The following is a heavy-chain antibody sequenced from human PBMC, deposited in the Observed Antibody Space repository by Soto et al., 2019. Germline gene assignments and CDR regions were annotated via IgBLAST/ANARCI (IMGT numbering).Heavy chain of an antibody. D-gene: IGHD3-9*01. J-gene: IGHJ3*02. V-gene: IGHV3-7*01. CDR3: ARDWDYDILTGYYMDAFDI. CDR2: IKQDGSEK. CDR1: GFTFSSYW. Sequence: LRLSCAASGFTFSSYWMSWVRQAPGKGLEWVANIKQDGSEKYYVDSVKGRFTISRDNAKNSLYLQMNSLRAEDTAVYYCARDWDYDILTGYYMDAFDIWGQGTMVTVSS.